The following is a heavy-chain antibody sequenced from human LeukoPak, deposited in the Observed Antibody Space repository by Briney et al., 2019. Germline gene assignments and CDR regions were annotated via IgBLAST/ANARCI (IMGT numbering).Heavy chain of an antibody. V-gene: IGHV4-59*08. CDR1: GDSISAYY. J-gene: IGHJ4*02. CDR3: AKYGGSPANYFDY. CDR2: IHYTGSI. Sequence: PSETLSLTCTVSGDSISAYYWSWVRQPPGKGLEWIAYIHYTGSINYNPSLKSRVTISMDTSKSQFSLHVHSVTAADTAVYYCAKYGGSPANYFDYWGRGTLVTVSS. D-gene: IGHD1-26*01.